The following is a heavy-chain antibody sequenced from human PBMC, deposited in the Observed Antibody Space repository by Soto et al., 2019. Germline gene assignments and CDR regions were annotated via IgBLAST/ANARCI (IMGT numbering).Heavy chain of an antibody. Sequence: SETLSLTCAVSGYSISSGYYWGWIRQPPGKGLEWIGSIYHSGSTYYNPSLKSRVTISVDTSKNQFSLRLSSVTAADTAVYYCARAEGMNYDFWSGYYRGVNWFDPWGQGTLVTVSS. CDR1: GYSISSGYY. D-gene: IGHD3-3*01. CDR2: IYHSGST. CDR3: ARAEGMNYDFWSGYYRGVNWFDP. J-gene: IGHJ5*02. V-gene: IGHV4-38-2*01.